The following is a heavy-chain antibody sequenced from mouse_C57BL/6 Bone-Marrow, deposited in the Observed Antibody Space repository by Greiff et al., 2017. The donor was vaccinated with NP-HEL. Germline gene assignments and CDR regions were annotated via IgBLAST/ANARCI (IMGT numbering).Heavy chain of an antibody. V-gene: IGHV1-50*01. CDR3: ARDGYYIYWYFDV. Sequence: QVQLQQPGAELVKPGASVKLSCKASGYTFTSYWMQWVKQRPGQGLEWIGEIDPSDSYTNYNQKFKGKATLTVDTSSSTAYMQLSSLTSEDSAVYYCARDGYYIYWYFDVWGTGTTVTVSS. D-gene: IGHD2-3*01. CDR1: GYTFTSYW. J-gene: IGHJ1*03. CDR2: IDPSDSYT.